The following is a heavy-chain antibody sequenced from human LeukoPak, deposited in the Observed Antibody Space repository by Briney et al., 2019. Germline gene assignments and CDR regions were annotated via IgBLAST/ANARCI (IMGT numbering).Heavy chain of an antibody. CDR3: ARDGSGSWDYNWFDP. V-gene: IGHV3-7*01. D-gene: IGHD3-10*01. CDR1: GFTFSSYW. J-gene: IGHJ5*02. Sequence: GGSLRLSCAASGFTFSSYWMSWVRQAPGKGLEWVANIKQDGSEKYYVDSVKGRFTISRDNAKNSLYLQMNSLRAEDTAVYYCARDGSGSWDYNWFDPWGQGTLVTVSS. CDR2: IKQDGSEK.